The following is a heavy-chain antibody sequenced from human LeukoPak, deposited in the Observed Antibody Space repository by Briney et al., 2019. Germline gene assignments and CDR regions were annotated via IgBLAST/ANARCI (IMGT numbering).Heavy chain of an antibody. CDR2: IYYSGST. Sequence: SETLSLTCTVSGGSISRYYWSWIRQPPGKGLEWSGYIYYSGSTDYNPSLKSRVTISIDTSKNQFSLKLSSLTAADTAVYYCATCPITADGAVDYWGQGTLVTVSS. CDR1: GGSISRYY. CDR3: ATCPITADGAVDY. V-gene: IGHV4-59*01. D-gene: IGHD6-13*01. J-gene: IGHJ4*02.